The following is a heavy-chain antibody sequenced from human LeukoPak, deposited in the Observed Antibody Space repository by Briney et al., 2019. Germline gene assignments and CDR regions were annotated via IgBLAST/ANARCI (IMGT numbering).Heavy chain of an antibody. V-gene: IGHV4-59*01. CDR2: IYYSGST. Sequence: SETLSLTCTVSGGSISSYYWSWIRQPPGKGLEWIGYIYYSGSTNYNPSLKSRVTISVDTSKNQFSLKLSSVTAADTAVYNCVGGNSGYVGYWGQGTLVTVSS. CDR3: VGGNSGYVGY. J-gene: IGHJ4*02. CDR1: GGSISSYY. D-gene: IGHD5-12*01.